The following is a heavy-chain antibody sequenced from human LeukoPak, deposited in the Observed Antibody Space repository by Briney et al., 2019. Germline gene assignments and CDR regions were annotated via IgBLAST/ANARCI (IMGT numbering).Heavy chain of an antibody. J-gene: IGHJ3*02. CDR2: ISGSSTHL. V-gene: IGHV3-21*01. D-gene: IGHD3-3*01. CDR1: GFTFSDYS. CDR3: ARETKTYYDFWSGYPPPYDAFDI. Sequence: GGSLRLSCAASGFTFSDYSMNWVRQTPEKGLEWVSSISGSSTHLYYADSVRGRFTISRDNAKNSLYLQMNSLRADDTAVYYCARETKTYYDFWSGYPPPYDAFDIRGQGTMVTVSS.